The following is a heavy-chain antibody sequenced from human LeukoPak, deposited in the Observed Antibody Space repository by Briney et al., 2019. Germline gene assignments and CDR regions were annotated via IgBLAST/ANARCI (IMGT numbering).Heavy chain of an antibody. CDR3: ARRGGFSYGFDS. J-gene: IGHJ4*02. V-gene: IGHV5-51*01. D-gene: IGHD5-18*01. CDR2: FYPGDSDT. Sequence: GESLKISCQGSEFSFTSYWIAWVRQMPGKGLEYMGIFYPGDSDTRYSPSFQGHVTISADKSISTAYLQWSSLKASDTAIYYCARRGGFSYGFDSWGQGTLVTVSS. CDR1: EFSFTSYW.